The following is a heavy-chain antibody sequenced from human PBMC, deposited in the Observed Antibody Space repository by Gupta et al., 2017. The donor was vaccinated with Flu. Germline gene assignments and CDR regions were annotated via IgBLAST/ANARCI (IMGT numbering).Heavy chain of an antibody. CDR1: GFTFSAFG. CDR2: ISGGTT. V-gene: IGHV3-23*01. CDR3: VKDAGYGEYAF. D-gene: IGHD4-17*01. Sequence: EVQLLESGGDLVQPGGSLRLSCAASGFTFSAFGMRWVRQAPGKGLQWVSTISGGTTYYAESVKGRFTISRDTSKNTLFLQMNSLRAEDTAVYYCVKDAGYGEYAFWGQGTLVTVSS. J-gene: IGHJ1*01.